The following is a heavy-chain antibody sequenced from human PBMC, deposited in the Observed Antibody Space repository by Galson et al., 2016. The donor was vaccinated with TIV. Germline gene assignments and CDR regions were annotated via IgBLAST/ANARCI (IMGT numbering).Heavy chain of an antibody. V-gene: IGHV3-33*01. J-gene: IGHJ6*02. Sequence: SLRLSCAASGFTFSSYGMHWVRQAPGKGLEWVAIISYDGSDKDYTDSVKGRFTISRDKSKNTLYLQMDSVIVEDTATYYCARIHRSYGMDVWSQGTTVTVSS. CDR3: ARIHRSYGMDV. CDR1: GFTFSSYG. D-gene: IGHD5-18*01. CDR2: ISYDGSDK.